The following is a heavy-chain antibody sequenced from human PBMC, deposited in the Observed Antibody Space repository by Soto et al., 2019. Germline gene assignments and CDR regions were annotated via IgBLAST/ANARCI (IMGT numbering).Heavy chain of an antibody. CDR1: GFALSNTRMG. Sequence: SCPTLVNPTATFTLTYTVFGFALSNTRMGVNWIRQPPGNALEWLAHIFSNEEKSYSTSLKSRLTISKDTSKSQVVLTMTNMDTVDTATYYCARTLRYYDILTGYYAPGGWFDPWGQGTLVTVSS. V-gene: IGHV2-26*01. CDR3: ARTLRYYDILTGYYAPGGWFDP. D-gene: IGHD3-9*01. CDR2: IFSNEEK. J-gene: IGHJ5*02.